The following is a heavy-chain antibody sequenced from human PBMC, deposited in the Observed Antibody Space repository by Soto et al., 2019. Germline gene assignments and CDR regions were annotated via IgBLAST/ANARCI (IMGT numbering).Heavy chain of an antibody. J-gene: IGHJ6*03. V-gene: IGHV4-59*01. CDR1: GGSISSYY. CDR3: ARGGITMVRGVKDRYYYYMDV. Sequence: SETLSLTCTVSGGSISSYYWSWIRQPPGKGLEWIGYIYYSGSTNYNPSLKSRVTISVDTSKNQFSLKLSSVTAADTAVYYCARGGITMVRGVKDRYYYYMDVWGKGTTVTVSS. CDR2: IYYSGST. D-gene: IGHD3-10*01.